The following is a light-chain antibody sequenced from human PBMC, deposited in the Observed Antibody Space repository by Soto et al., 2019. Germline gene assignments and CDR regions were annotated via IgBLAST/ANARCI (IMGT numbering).Light chain of an antibody. CDR2: DTT. CDR3: QSYDNRPHVL. V-gene: IGLV1-40*01. CDR1: SSNIGAGYD. Sequence: QAVVTQPPSVSGAPGQRVTISCTGSSSNIGAGYDVNWYQQLPGRAPKLLIYDTTNRPSGVPDRFSGAKSGTSASLTITGLQAEDEADYYCQSYDNRPHVLFGGGTKVTVL. J-gene: IGLJ2*01.